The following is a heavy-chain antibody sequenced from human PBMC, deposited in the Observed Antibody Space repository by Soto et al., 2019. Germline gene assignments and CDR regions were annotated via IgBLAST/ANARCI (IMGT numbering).Heavy chain of an antibody. V-gene: IGHV1-46*01. CDR2: INPSGGYT. J-gene: IGHJ5*02. CDR3: ARGADYDSSGIRLNWFDP. CDR1: GYTFTSYY. Sequence: ASVKVSCKASGYTFTSYYMNWVRQAPGQGLEWLGIINPSGGYTTYAQRFLGRVTMTSDTSKNTLYLQMNSLRAEDTAVYYCARGADYDSSGIRLNWFDPWGQGTLVTVSS. D-gene: IGHD3-22*01.